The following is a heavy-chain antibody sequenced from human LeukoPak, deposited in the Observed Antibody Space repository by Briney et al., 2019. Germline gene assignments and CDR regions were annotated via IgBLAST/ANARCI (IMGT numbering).Heavy chain of an antibody. CDR2: INPSGGST. CDR1: GYTFTSYY. V-gene: IGHV1-46*01. D-gene: IGHD5-18*01. Sequence: ASVKVSCKASGYTFTSYYMHWVRQAPGQGLEWMGIINPSGGSTSYAQKFQGRVTMTRDMYTSTVYMELSSLRSEDTAVYYCARSAPNGYSYGHFDYWGQGTLVTVSS. CDR3: ARSAPNGYSYGHFDY. J-gene: IGHJ4*02.